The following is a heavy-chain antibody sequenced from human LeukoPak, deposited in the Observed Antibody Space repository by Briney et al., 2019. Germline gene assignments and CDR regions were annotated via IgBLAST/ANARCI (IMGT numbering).Heavy chain of an antibody. CDR1: GFTFSSYA. V-gene: IGHV3-23*01. Sequence: GGSLRLSCAASGFTFSSYAMSWVRQAPGKGLEWVSAISGSGGSTYYADSVKGRFTISRDNSKNTLYLQMNSLRAEDTAVYYCAKFRGDSSSQGTIDYWGQGALVTVSS. D-gene: IGHD6-6*01. CDR3: AKFRGDSSSQGTIDY. CDR2: ISGSGGST. J-gene: IGHJ4*02.